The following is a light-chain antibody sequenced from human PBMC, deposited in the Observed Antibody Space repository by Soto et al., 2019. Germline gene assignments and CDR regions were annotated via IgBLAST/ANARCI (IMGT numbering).Light chain of an antibody. CDR3: QLRSNEPLSYT. CDR1: QRVSSY. V-gene: IGKV3-11*01. J-gene: IGKJ2*01. CDR2: DAS. Sequence: EIVLTQSPATLSLSPGERATLSCRASQRVSSYLAWYQQKPGQAPRLLIYDASNRATGIPARFSGSGSGTDFTLTISSLEPEDFAVYYCQLRSNEPLSYTFGQGTKLEIK.